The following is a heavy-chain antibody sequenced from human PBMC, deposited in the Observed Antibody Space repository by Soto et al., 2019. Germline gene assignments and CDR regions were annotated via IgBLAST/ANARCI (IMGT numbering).Heavy chain of an antibody. CDR1: GDSISSSSLY. Sequence: QVQLQESGPGLVKPSETVSLTCTVSGDSISSSSLYWGWIRQPPGKGLEWIGSIYNSGKTYYRPSLESRVTSSVDTSKNQFSLTLSSVTAADTAVYYCARHASNSGRYSEYFQYWGQGTLVAVSS. J-gene: IGHJ1*01. CDR2: IYNSGKT. CDR3: ARHASNSGRYSEYFQY. D-gene: IGHD1-26*01. V-gene: IGHV4-39*01.